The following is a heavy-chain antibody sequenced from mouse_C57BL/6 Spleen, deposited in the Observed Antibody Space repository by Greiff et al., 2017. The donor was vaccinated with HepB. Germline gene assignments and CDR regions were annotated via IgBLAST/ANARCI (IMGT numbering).Heavy chain of an antibody. CDR2: IYPGSGST. Sequence: QVQLQQPGAELVKPGASVKMSCKASGYTFTSYWITWVKQRPGQGLEWIGDIYPGSGSTNYNEKFKSKATLTVDTSSSTAYMQLSSLTSEDSAVYYCAGGGTTVVATHYYAMDYWGQGTSVTVSS. CDR1: GYTFTSYW. J-gene: IGHJ4*01. D-gene: IGHD1-1*01. CDR3: AGGGTTVVATHYYAMDY. V-gene: IGHV1-55*01.